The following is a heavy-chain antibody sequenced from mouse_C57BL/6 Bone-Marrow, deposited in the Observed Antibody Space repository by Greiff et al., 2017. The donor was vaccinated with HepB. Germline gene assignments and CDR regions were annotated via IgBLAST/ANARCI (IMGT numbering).Heavy chain of an antibody. Sequence: SGAELVRPGASVKMSCKASGYTFTSYNMHWVKQTPRQGLEWIGAIYPGNGDTSYNQKFKGKATLTVDKSSSTAYMQLSSLTSEDSAVYFCARTGEITTVVATPYWYFDVWGTGTTVTVSS. CDR2: IYPGNGDT. J-gene: IGHJ1*03. CDR1: GYTFTSYN. CDR3: ARTGEITTVVATPYWYFDV. D-gene: IGHD1-1*01. V-gene: IGHV1-12*01.